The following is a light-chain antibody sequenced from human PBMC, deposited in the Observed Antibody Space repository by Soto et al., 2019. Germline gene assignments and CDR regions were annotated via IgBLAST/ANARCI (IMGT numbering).Light chain of an antibody. CDR2: ALS. Sequence: QSVLTQPASVSGSPGQSITISCTGTSSDVGGYNHVSWYQHSPGKAPKLILFALSDRPSGVSHRFSGSKSGNTASLTISGLQAADEADYYCCSYTSLSTVVFGGGTKLTVL. J-gene: IGLJ2*01. CDR3: CSYTSLSTVV. V-gene: IGLV2-14*01. CDR1: SSDVGGYNH.